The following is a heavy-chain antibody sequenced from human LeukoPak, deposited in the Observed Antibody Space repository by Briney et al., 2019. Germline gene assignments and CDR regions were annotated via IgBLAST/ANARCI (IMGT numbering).Heavy chain of an antibody. CDR1: GDTFCSYA. CDR2: IIPIFGTA. CDR3: ARDAPYYHDSSGYYPAMYWFDP. D-gene: IGHD3-22*01. J-gene: IGHJ5*02. Sequence: SVKVSCKASGDTFCSYAISWVRQAPGQGLEWMGGIIPIFGTAKYAQKFQGRVTITADESTSTAYMEMSSLRSEDTAVYYCARDAPYYHDSSGYYPAMYWFDPWGQGTLVTVSS. V-gene: IGHV1-69*13.